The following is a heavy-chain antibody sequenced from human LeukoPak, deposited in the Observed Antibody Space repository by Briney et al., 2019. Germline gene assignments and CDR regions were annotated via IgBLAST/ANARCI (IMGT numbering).Heavy chain of an antibody. V-gene: IGHV3-21*01. J-gene: IGHJ6*03. D-gene: IGHD4-17*01. CDR3: AKAASKRTDYGDYAFYYYMDV. CDR2: ISSSSSYI. CDR1: GFTFSSYW. Sequence: PGGSLRLSCAASGFTFSSYWMSWVRQAPGKGLEWVSSISSSSSYIYYADSVKGRFTISRDNAKNSLYLQMNSLRAEDTAVYYCAKAASKRTDYGDYAFYYYMDVWGKGTTVTISS.